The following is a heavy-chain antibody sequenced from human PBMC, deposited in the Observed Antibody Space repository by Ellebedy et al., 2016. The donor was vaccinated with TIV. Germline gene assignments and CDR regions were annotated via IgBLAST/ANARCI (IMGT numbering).Heavy chain of an antibody. J-gene: IGHJ4*02. Sequence: GESLKVSCAATGFTFSTFAMPWVRQAPGKGLEWVSVISAGARSTYYTDSLKGRFHVSRDNSQNTLFLQMNSLRAEDTAVYYCAKGSSSGYNYDRVGFAYWGQGILVTVSS. CDR2: ISAGARST. CDR1: GFTFSTFA. V-gene: IGHV3-23*01. D-gene: IGHD5-18*01. CDR3: AKGSSSGYNYDRVGFAY.